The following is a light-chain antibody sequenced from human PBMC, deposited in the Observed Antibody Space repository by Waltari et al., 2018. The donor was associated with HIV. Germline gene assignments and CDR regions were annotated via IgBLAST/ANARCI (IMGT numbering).Light chain of an antibody. Sequence: SYELRQPPSVSVSPGQTARITCSGDAWPDQCDDWYQQKPGQAPQLVIFKDSERPSGIPERFSGSSSGTTVTLTVTGVQAEDEADYYCQSVDSSATYWVFGGGTKLTVL. J-gene: IGLJ3*02. CDR1: AWPDQC. V-gene: IGLV3-25*03. CDR2: KDS. CDR3: QSVDSSATYWV.